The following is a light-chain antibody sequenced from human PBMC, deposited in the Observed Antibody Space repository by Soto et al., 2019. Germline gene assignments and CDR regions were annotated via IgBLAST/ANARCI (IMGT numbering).Light chain of an antibody. Sequence: DIQMTQSPSTLSTSVGDRVTITCRASQSISSWLAWYQQKPGKAPKLLIYDASSLESGVPSRFSGSGSGTELTLTISSLQSDDFATYYCQQYNSYSWTFGLGTKVEIK. CDR3: QQYNSYSWT. CDR1: QSISSW. V-gene: IGKV1-5*01. J-gene: IGKJ1*01. CDR2: DAS.